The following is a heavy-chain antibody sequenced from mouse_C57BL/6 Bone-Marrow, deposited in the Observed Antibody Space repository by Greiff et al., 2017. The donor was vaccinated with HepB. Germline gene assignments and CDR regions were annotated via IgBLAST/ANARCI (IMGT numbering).Heavy chain of an antibody. CDR2: IWWDDDK. CDR1: GFSLSTFGMG. V-gene: IGHV8-8*01. J-gene: IGHJ4*01. D-gene: IGHD1-1*01. CDR3: ARIVYYYGSFFMDY. Sequence: QVQLKQSGPGILQPSQTLSLTCSFSGFSLSTFGMGVGWIRQPSGKGLEWLAHIWWDDDKYYNPALKSRLTISKDTAKNQVFLKIANVDTADTATYYCARIVYYYGSFFMDYWGQGTSVTVSS.